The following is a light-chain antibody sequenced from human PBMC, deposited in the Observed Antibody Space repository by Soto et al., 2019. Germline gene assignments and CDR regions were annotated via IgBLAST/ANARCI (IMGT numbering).Light chain of an antibody. CDR3: QQYNLYSALS. CDR1: QSVRSN. Sequence: IVMTQSPATLSVSSGERATLSCRASQSVRSNLAWYQQKPGQAPRLLIYDASTRATGIPARFSGSGSGTEFTLTISSLQAEDFAVYYCQQYNLYSALSFGGGTKVEI. J-gene: IGKJ4*01. CDR2: DAS. V-gene: IGKV3-15*01.